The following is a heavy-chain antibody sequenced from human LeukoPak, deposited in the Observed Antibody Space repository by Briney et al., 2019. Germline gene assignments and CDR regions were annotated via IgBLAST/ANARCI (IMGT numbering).Heavy chain of an antibody. CDR3: ARGMAEAYDYNWFDP. D-gene: IGHD5-12*01. CDR2: IYGSGTT. J-gene: IGHJ5*02. CDR1: GGSVSNYY. V-gene: IGHV4-4*07. Sequence: SETLSLTCTVSGGSVSNYYWSWVRQPAGKGLEWIGRIYGSGTTRYNPSLQSRVTTSVDVSKNQFSLKLTSMTAADTAVYFCARGMAEAYDYNWFDPWGQGILVTVSS.